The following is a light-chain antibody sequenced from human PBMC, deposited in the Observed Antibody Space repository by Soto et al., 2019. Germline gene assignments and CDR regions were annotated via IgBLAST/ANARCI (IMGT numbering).Light chain of an antibody. CDR1: SSDVGGYNY. CDR2: EVS. CDR3: CSYGGSSALPYV. Sequence: QSVLTQPASVSGSPGQSITISCTGTSSDVGGYNYVSWFQQYPGKAPNLLIYEVSNRPSGVSDRFSGSKSGNTASLTISGLQAEDEADYYCCSYGGSSALPYVFGAGTKLTVL. J-gene: IGLJ1*01. V-gene: IGLV2-14*01.